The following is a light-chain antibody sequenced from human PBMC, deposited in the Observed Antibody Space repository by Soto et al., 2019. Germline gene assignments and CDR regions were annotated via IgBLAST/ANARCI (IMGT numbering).Light chain of an antibody. V-gene: IGKV3-11*01. J-gene: IGKJ4*01. CDR1: QSVNTY. CDR2: DAS. CDR3: QQRNSWPPIT. Sequence: EIVLTQSPATLSLSPGERATLSCRASQSVNTYLAWYQQKPGKAPRLLIYDASTSATGIPARFSGSGSGTDFTLTISSLEPEDSAVYYCQQRNSWPPITFGGGTKVEIK.